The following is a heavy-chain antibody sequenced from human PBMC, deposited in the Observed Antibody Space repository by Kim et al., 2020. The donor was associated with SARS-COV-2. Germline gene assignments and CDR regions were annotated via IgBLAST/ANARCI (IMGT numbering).Heavy chain of an antibody. J-gene: IGHJ6*02. CDR3: ARSWGGYAYYYYGMDV. D-gene: IGHD5-12*01. CDR2: ISYDGSNK. CDR1: GFTFSSYG. Sequence: GGSLRLSCAASGFTFSSYGMHWVRQAPGKGLEWVAVISYDGSNKYYADSVKGRFTISRDNSKNTLYLQMNSLRAEDTAVYYCARSWGGYAYYYYGMDVWGQGTTVTVSS. V-gene: IGHV3-33*05.